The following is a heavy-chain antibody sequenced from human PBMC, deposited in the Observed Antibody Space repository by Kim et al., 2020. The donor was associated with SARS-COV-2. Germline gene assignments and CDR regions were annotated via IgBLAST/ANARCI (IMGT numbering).Heavy chain of an antibody. CDR1: GYSFTSYW. V-gene: IGHV5-10-1*01. J-gene: IGHJ4*02. D-gene: IGHD1-26*01. CDR3: ATYQSGAFDN. CDR2: IDPSDSYT. Sequence: GESLKISCKGSGYSFTSYWITWVRQMPGKGLEWMGRIDPSDSYTNYSPSFQGHVTISTDKSISTAYLQWSSLKASDTAMYYCATYQSGAFDNWSQGTLVTVSS.